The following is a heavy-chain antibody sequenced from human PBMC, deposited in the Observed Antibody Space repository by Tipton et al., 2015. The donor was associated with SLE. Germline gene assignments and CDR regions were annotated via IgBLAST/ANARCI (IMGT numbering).Heavy chain of an antibody. CDR3: AKGRGEQLGSN. D-gene: IGHD6-6*01. Sequence: SLRLSCAASGFTFGSYAMHWVRQAPGQGLEWVAVISNDGSDKYYADSVKGRDSGRGRFTIFRDNSKNTLYVQMNSLRTEDTAVYYCAKGRGEQLGSNWGQGTLVTVSS. J-gene: IGHJ4*02. CDR2: ISNDGSDK. V-gene: IGHV3-30-3*01. CDR1: GFTFGSYA.